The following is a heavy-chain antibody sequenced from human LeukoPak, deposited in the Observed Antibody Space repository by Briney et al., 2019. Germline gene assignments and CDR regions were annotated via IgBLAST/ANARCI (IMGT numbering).Heavy chain of an antibody. CDR1: GFTFSDYY. V-gene: IGHV3-11*04. CDR2: ISSGT. CDR3: ATYSSLNRREFQY. J-gene: IGHJ1*01. Sequence: PGGSLRLSCAASGFTFSDYYMSWIRQAPGKGLEWAAYISSGTYYADSVKGRFTISRDNAKNSLYLQMNSLRAEDTAVYYCATYSSLNRREFQYWGQGTLLTVSS. D-gene: IGHD3-22*01.